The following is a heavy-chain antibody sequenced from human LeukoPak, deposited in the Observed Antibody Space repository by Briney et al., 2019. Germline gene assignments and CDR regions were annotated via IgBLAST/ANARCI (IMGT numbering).Heavy chain of an antibody. CDR3: ARQNDFRLDY. V-gene: IGHV5-51*01. CDR2: IYPGDSDT. Sequence: GESLKISCKGSGFTFSSYWIGWVRQMPGKGLEWMGIIYPGDSDTRYSPSLQGQVAISVDTSIGTAYLQWSSLKASDTAIYYCARQNDFRLDYWGQGTLVTVSS. D-gene: IGHD3-3*01. CDR1: GFTFSSYW. J-gene: IGHJ4*02.